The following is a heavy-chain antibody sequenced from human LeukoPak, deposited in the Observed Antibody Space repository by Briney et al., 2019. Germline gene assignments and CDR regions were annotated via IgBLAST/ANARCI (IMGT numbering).Heavy chain of an antibody. V-gene: IGHV4-30-2*01. J-gene: IGHJ4*02. CDR1: GGSISSGGYS. D-gene: IGHD3-16*01. Sequence: SETLSLTCAVSGGSISSGGYSWSWLRQPPGKGLEWIGYIYHSGSTYYNPSLKSRVTISVDRSKNQFSLKLSSVTAADTAVYYCARGLITFGGAYYFDYWGQGTLVTVSS. CDR2: IYHSGST. CDR3: ARGLITFGGAYYFDY.